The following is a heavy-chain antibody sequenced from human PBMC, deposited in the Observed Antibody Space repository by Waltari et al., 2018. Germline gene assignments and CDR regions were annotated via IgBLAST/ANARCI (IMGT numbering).Heavy chain of an antibody. V-gene: IGHV3-48*03. CDR2: ISSSGSTI. D-gene: IGHD1-26*01. CDR1: GFTFSSYE. CDR3: ARGPWELPTYFDY. Sequence: EVQLVESGGGLVQPGGSLRLSCAASGFTFSSYEMNWVRQAPGKGLEWVSYISSSGSTIYYADSVKGRFTISRDNAKNSLYLQMNSLRAEDTAVYYCARGPWELPTYFDYWGQGTLVTVSS. J-gene: IGHJ4*02.